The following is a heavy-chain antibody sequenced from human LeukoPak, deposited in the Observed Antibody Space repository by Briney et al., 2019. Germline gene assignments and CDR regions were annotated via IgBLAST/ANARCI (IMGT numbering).Heavy chain of an antibody. CDR3: VRGGFYWFDP. D-gene: IGHD1-26*01. CDR1: GFTLIDNY. Sequence: PGGPLRLSCAASGFTLIDNYMTWIRQAPGKGLEWVSSISNRGDTIYYADSVKGRFSISRDNAKNSLYLQMNDLRVDDTAVYFCVRGGFYWFDPWGQGTLVTVSS. V-gene: IGHV3-11*01. J-gene: IGHJ5*02. CDR2: ISNRGDTI.